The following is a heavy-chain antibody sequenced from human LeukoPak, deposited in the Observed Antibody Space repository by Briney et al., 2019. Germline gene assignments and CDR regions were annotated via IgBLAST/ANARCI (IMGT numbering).Heavy chain of an antibody. CDR3: ARDFRGCPYYYYYLDV. J-gene: IGHJ6*03. Sequence: PGGSLRLSCAASGFTFSIDEINCVRQAPGKGLEWVSYISSSGNTKYYADSVKGRFTISRDNAKNSLYLQMNSLRAEATAVYYCARDFRGCPYYYYYLDVWGKGTTVTVSS. CDR2: ISSSGNTK. V-gene: IGHV3-48*03. CDR1: GFTFSIDE. D-gene: IGHD2-8*01.